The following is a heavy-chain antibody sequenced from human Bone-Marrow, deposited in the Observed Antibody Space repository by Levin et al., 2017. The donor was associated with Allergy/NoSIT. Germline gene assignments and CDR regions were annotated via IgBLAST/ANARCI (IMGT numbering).Heavy chain of an antibody. CDR3: AKVIPAALSGDDY. CDR1: GASVSDGKNY. J-gene: IGHJ4*02. Sequence: SETLSLTCTVSGASVSDGKNYWSWIRQPPGKGLEWIGYMYYSGSTNYNPSLKSRVTISADTSKNQFFLRLGSVTAADTAVYYCAKVIPAALSGDDYWGQGTRVTVSS. D-gene: IGHD2-2*01. V-gene: IGHV4-61*01. CDR2: MYYSGST.